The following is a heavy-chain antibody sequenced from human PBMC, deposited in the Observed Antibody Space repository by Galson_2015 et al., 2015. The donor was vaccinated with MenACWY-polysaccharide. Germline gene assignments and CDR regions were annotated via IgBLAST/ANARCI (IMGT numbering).Heavy chain of an antibody. Sequence: SLRLSYAASRFTFDDYAMHWVRQAPGKGLEWVSGISWNSASTGYADSVKGRFTISRDNTKNSLYLQMNSLRVEDTALYYCAKDILRAQYCSGGRCYPEGAFHIWGQGTMVTVSS. CDR1: RFTFDDYA. CDR3: AKDILRAQYCSGGRCYPEGAFHI. D-gene: IGHD2-15*01. CDR2: ISWNSAST. V-gene: IGHV3-9*01. J-gene: IGHJ3*02.